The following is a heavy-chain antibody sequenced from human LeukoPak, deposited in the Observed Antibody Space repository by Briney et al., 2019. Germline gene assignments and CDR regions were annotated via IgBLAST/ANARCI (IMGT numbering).Heavy chain of an antibody. CDR3: ARGSYCSSTSCYRSYYYYGMDV. CDR1: GFTFSSYS. D-gene: IGHD2-2*01. Sequence: GGSLRLSCAASGFTFSSYSMNWVRQAPGKGLEWVSYISSSSSTIYYADSVKGRFTISRDNAKNSLYLQMNSLRAEDTAVYYCARGSYCSSTSCYRSYYYYGMDVWGQGTTVTVSS. J-gene: IGHJ6*02. V-gene: IGHV3-48*04. CDR2: ISSSSSTI.